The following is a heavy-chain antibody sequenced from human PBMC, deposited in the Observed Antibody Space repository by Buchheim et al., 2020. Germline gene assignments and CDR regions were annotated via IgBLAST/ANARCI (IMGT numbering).Heavy chain of an antibody. CDR3: AKDGHCSGGSCYPNHFDY. CDR1: GFTFSSYG. CDR2: ISYDGSNK. Sequence: QVQLVESGGGVVQPGRSLRLSCAASGFTFSSYGMHWVRQAPGKGLEWVAVISYDGSNKYYADSVKGRFTISRDISENTLYMQMNSLRAEDTAVYYCAKDGHCSGGSCYPNHFDYWGQGTL. V-gene: IGHV3-30*18. J-gene: IGHJ4*02. D-gene: IGHD2-15*01.